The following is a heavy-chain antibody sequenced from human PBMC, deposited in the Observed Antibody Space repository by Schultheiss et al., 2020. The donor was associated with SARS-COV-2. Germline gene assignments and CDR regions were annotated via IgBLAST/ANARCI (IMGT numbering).Heavy chain of an antibody. CDR3: ASRGELLPSFFFDY. CDR1: GGSISSYY. J-gene: IGHJ4*02. V-gene: IGHV4-38-2*02. CDR2: IYHSGST. D-gene: IGHD1-26*01. Sequence: SETLSLTCTVSGGSISSYYWGWIRQPPGKGLEWIGSIYHSGSTYYNPSLKSRVTISVDTSKNQFSLKLSSVTAADTAVYYCASRGELLPSFFFDYWGQGTLVTVSS.